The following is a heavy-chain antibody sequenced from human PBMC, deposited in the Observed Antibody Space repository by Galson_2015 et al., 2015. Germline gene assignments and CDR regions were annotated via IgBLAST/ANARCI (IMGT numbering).Heavy chain of an antibody. V-gene: IGHV1-2*06. J-gene: IGHJ4*02. D-gene: IGHD3-22*01. CDR3: ARDLLYYDSSGLDY. CDR1: GYTFTGYY. CDR2: INPNSGGT. Sequence: SVKVSCKASGYTFTGYYMHWVRQAPGQGLEWMGRINPNSGGTNYAQKFQGRVTMTRDTSISTAYMELSRLRSDDTAVYYCARDLLYYDSSGLDYWGQGTLVTVSS.